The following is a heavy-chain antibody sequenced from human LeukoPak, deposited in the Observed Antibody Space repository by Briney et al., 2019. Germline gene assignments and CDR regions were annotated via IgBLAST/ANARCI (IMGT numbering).Heavy chain of an antibody. J-gene: IGHJ4*02. Sequence: SGTLSLTCAVSGGSISSSNWWSWVRQPPGKGLEWIGEIYHSGSTNYNPSLKSRVTISVDKSKNQFSLKLSSVTAADTAVYYCARDPRGEQWLYYFDYWGQGTLVTVSS. D-gene: IGHD6-19*01. CDR2: IYHSGST. V-gene: IGHV4-4*02. CDR1: GGSISSSNW. CDR3: ARDPRGEQWLYYFDY.